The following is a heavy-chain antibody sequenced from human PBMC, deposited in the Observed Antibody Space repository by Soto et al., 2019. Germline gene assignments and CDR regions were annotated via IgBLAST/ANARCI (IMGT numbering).Heavy chain of an antibody. J-gene: IGHJ4*02. D-gene: IGHD3-22*01. CDR3: ARGAYYYDSSGWPY. Sequence: SETLSLTCTVSGGSISSSSYSWGWIRQPPGKGPEWIGTFYYSGSTYYNPSLNSRVTISVDTTKNQFFLKLNSVTAADTAVDYCARGAYYYDSSGWPYWGQGNLVTVSS. CDR2: FYYSGST. CDR1: GGSISSSSYS. V-gene: IGHV4-39*01.